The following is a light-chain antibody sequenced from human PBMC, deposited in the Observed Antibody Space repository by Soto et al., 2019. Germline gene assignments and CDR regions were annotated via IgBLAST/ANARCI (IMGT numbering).Light chain of an antibody. Sequence: DIQMTQSPSTLSASVGDRVTITCRASQSINFWLAWYQQKPGKAPKLLIYDASSLESGVPSRFSGSGSGTDFTLTISSLQPDDFATYYCQQYQSHPSCTFGQGTQLEIE. V-gene: IGKV1-5*01. CDR2: DAS. J-gene: IGKJ2*02. CDR3: QQYQSHPSCT. CDR1: QSINFW.